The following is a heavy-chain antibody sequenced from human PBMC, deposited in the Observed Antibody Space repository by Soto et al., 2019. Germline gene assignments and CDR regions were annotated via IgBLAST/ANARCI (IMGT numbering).Heavy chain of an antibody. J-gene: IGHJ3*02. CDR2: INHRGSS. D-gene: IGHD3-10*01. CDR3: ARRDITVRGEPLFRRRSSNDAFDI. V-gene: IGHV4-34*01. Sequence: PSETLSLTCAVYGGPLSGYYWSWIRQPPGKGLEWIGQINHRGSSNYNPSLKSRVTISEDTSKNQFSLKLRSVTAADTAVYYCARRDITVRGEPLFRRRSSNDAFDIWGQGTMVTVSS. CDR1: GGPLSGYY.